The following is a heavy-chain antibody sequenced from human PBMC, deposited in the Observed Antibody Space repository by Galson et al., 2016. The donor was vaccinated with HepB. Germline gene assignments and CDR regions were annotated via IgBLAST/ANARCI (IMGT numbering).Heavy chain of an antibody. CDR3: ARHGVAATGTGRSYDY. CDR1: GFSFTAYW. Sequence: QSGAEVKKPGESLRISCQGSGFSFTAYWIGWVRQMPGKGLEWMGIIYSRDSDTRYSPSFQGQVTISADKSISTAYLQWSSLKASDRAIYYCARHGVAATGTGRSYDYWGQGTLVTVSS. D-gene: IGHD6-13*01. V-gene: IGHV5-51*01. CDR2: IYSRDSDT. J-gene: IGHJ4*02.